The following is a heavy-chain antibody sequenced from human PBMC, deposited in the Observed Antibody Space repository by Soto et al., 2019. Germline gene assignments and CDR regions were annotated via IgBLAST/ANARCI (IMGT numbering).Heavy chain of an antibody. CDR3: ARRLAYDILTGYYPYSFYY. Sequence: LSLTCTVSGGSISSSSYYWGWIRQPPGKGLEWIGSVYYSGSTYYNPSLKSRVTISVDTSKNQFSLKLSSVTAADTAVYYCARRLAYDILTGYYPYSFYYWGQGTLVTVSS. CDR1: GGSISSSSYY. J-gene: IGHJ4*02. D-gene: IGHD3-9*01. V-gene: IGHV4-39*01. CDR2: VYYSGST.